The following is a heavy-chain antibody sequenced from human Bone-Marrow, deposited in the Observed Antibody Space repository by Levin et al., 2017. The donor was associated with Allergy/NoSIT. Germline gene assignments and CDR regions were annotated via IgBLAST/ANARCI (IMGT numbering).Heavy chain of an antibody. CDR1: GFTFSSYA. Sequence: GGSLRLSCAASGFTFSSYAMHWVRQAPGKGLEWVAVISYDGSNKYYADSVKGRFTISRDNSKNTLYLQMNSLRAEDTAVYYCAREGRYSYGYYFDYWGQGTLVTVSS. V-gene: IGHV3-30-3*01. CDR3: AREGRYSYGYYFDY. CDR2: ISYDGSNK. J-gene: IGHJ4*02. D-gene: IGHD5-18*01.